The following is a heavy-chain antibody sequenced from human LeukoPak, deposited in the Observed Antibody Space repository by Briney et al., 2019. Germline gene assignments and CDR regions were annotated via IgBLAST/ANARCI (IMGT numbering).Heavy chain of an antibody. CDR2: KWYDGSNK. Sequence: GGSLRLSCAASGFTFSSYGMHWVRQAPGKGLEWVAVKWYDGSNKYYADSVKGRFTISRDNSKNTLYLQMNSLRAEDTAVYYCARDQAAAGLLYYYYYGMDVWGQGTTVTVSS. J-gene: IGHJ6*02. CDR3: ARDQAAAGLLYYYYYGMDV. D-gene: IGHD6-13*01. CDR1: GFTFSSYG. V-gene: IGHV3-33*01.